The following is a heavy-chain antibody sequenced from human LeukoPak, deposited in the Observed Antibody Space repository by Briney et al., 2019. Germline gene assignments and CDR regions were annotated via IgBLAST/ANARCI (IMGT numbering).Heavy chain of an antibody. CDR3: AKDSFVVVRGVGSDDGFAV. CDR2: VCESVHTT. D-gene: IGHD3-10*01. Sequence: PGGSLRLSCVASGFTIATYGMSWVRQAPGKGLEWVSVVCESVHTTHYADSEKGRFFISRDNSKNTVHLEMNSLRAEDTAVYYCAKDSFVVVRGVGSDDGFAVWGQGTMVTVSS. V-gene: IGHV3-23*01. CDR1: GFTIATYG. J-gene: IGHJ3*01.